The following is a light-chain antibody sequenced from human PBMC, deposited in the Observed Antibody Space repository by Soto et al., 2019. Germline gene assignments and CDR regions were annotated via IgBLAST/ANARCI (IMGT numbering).Light chain of an antibody. CDR3: PQYGRSPGLLT. Sequence: EIVLTQSPGTLSLSPGERVTLSCRASQSVTNSYLAWYQQKPGQAPRLLIYDASTRATGIPDRFSGSGSGTDFTLTISRLEPEDFAVYSCPQYGRSPGLLTFGPGTKVDIK. V-gene: IGKV3-20*01. CDR2: DAS. CDR1: QSVTNSY. J-gene: IGKJ3*01.